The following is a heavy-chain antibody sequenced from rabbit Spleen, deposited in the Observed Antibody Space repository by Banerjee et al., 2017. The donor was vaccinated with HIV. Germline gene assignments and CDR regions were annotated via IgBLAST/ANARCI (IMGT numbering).Heavy chain of an antibody. CDR2: IYGGGTTT. CDR3: ARHDNDWGVGSNL. V-gene: IGHV1S45*01. CDR1: GFTFSKYW. Sequence: QEQLEESGGDLVKPEGSLTLTCTASGFTFSKYWMSWVRQAPGKGLEWIGCIYGGGTTTYYANWAKGRFTISRPSSTTVTLQMTSLTAADTATYFCARHDNDWGVGSNLWGPGTLVTVS. D-gene: IGHD4-1*01. J-gene: IGHJ4*01.